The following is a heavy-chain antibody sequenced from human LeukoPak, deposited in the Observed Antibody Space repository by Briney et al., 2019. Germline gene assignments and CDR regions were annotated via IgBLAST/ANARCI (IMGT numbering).Heavy chain of an antibody. CDR3: ARGRQFGRIVVFIPPYYFDY. CDR1: GYTFTSYD. CDR2: MNPNSGNT. J-gene: IGHJ4*02. D-gene: IGHD3-22*01. V-gene: IGHV1-8*01. Sequence: ASVKVSCKASGYTFTSYDINWVRQATGQGLEWMGWMNPNSGNTGYAQKFQARVTMTRNTSISTAYMELSSLRSEDTAVYYCARGRQFGRIVVFIPPYYFDYGGKGTLVTVPS.